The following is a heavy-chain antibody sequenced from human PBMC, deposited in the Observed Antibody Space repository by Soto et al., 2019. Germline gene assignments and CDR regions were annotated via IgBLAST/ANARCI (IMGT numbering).Heavy chain of an antibody. V-gene: IGHV4-39*01. D-gene: IGHD3-3*01. CDR3: ARLIRRITIFGVVIENWFDP. CDR2: IYYSGST. J-gene: IGHJ5*02. CDR1: GGTISSSSYY. Sequence: SEILCLTCTVSGGTISSSSYYWGWIRQPPGKGLEWIGSIYYSGSTYYNPSLKSRVTISVDTSKNQFSLKLSSVTAADTAVYYCARLIRRITIFGVVIENWFDPWGQGTLVTVSS.